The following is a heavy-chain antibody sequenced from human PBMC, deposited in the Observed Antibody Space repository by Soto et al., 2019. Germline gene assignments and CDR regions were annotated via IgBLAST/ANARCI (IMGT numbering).Heavy chain of an antibody. Sequence: QVQLVQSGAEVKKPGASVKVSCTASGSTFTNSDINWVRHAPGQGLERMGWMNPDSGHAAYAQTFQGRVTLTTSTYTSTVYMEMRSLGSEDTAVYYCARRPHCSGGICYYGLDNWGQGTLVTVSS. CDR2: MNPDSGHA. CDR1: GSTFTNSD. V-gene: IGHV1-8*01. D-gene: IGHD2-15*01. J-gene: IGHJ4*02. CDR3: ARRPHCSGGICYYGLDN.